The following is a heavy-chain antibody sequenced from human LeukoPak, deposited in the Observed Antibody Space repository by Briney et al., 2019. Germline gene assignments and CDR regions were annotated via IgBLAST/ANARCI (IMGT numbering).Heavy chain of an antibody. J-gene: IGHJ4*02. Sequence: SETLSLTCTVSGGSISSSSYYWGWIRQPPGKGLEWIGSIYYSGSTYYNPSLKSRVTISVDTSKNQFSLKLSSVTAADTAVYYCARRLRTGYSSSNFGYWGQGTLVTVSS. CDR2: IYYSGST. D-gene: IGHD6-13*01. CDR1: GGSISSSSYY. CDR3: ARRLRTGYSSSNFGY. V-gene: IGHV4-39*07.